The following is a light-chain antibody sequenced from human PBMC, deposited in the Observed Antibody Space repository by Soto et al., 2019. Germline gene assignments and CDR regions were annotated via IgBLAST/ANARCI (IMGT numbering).Light chain of an antibody. J-gene: IGKJ1*01. CDR3: QQYHNWPSWT. CDR2: GAS. V-gene: IGKV3-15*01. Sequence: EIVMTQSPATLSVFPGERATVSCRASQNIISNLAWYQQKPGQAPSLLIYGASTREKGVPDRFSGSGSGTEFTLTISSLQSEDSAVYYCQQYHNWPSWTFGQGTKVE. CDR1: QNIISN.